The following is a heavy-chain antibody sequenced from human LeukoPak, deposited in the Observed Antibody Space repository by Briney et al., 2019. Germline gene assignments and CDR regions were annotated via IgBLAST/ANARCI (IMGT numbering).Heavy chain of an antibody. J-gene: IGHJ4*02. V-gene: IGHV3-23*01. CDR1: GFTFSSYA. Sequence: GGSLRLSCAASGFTFSSYAMSWVRQAPGKGLEWVSAISGSGGSTYYADSVKGRFTISRDNSKNTLYLQMNSLRAEDTAVYYSAKMGIQLWLLSFDYWGQGTLVTVSS. CDR2: ISGSGGST. CDR3: AKMGIQLWLLSFDY. D-gene: IGHD5-18*01.